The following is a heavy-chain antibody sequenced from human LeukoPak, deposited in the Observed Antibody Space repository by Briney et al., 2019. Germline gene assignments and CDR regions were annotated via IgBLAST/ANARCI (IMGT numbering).Heavy chain of an antibody. D-gene: IGHD2-2*01. CDR3: ASNLGYCSSTSCSAMSRYYYYMDV. J-gene: IGHJ6*03. Sequence: GASVKVSCKASGGTFSSYTISWVRQAPGQGLEWMGRIIPILGIANYAQKFQGGVTITADKSTSTAYMELSSLRSEDTAVYYCASNLGYCSSTSCSAMSRYYYYMDVWGKGTTVTVSS. CDR1: GGTFSSYT. CDR2: IIPILGIA. V-gene: IGHV1-69*02.